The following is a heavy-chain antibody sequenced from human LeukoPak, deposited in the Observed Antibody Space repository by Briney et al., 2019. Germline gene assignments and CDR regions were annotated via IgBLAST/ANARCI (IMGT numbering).Heavy chain of an antibody. CDR1: GGSISSYY. V-gene: IGHV4-59*04. Sequence: SETLSLTCTVSGGSISSYYWSWIRQPPGKGLEWIGYIYYSGSTYYNASLKSRVTMSIDTSKNQFSLKLSSVTAADTAVYYCASAEDTLLWSGGGFDPWGQGTLVTVSS. D-gene: IGHD3-10*01. CDR2: IYYSGST. CDR3: ASAEDTLLWSGGGFDP. J-gene: IGHJ5*02.